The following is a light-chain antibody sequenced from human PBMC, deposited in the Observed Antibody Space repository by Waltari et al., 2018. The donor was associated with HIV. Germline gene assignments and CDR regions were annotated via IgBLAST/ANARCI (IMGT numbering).Light chain of an antibody. CDR2: QDE. CDR3: QAWDSSAAV. V-gene: IGLV3-1*01. CDR1: NLGNKY. J-gene: IGLJ2*01. Sequence: SFELTQAPSVSVSPGQTASITCSGDNLGNKYAYWYQQKPGQSPLLVIYQDEKRPSGIPGRISGSSSGNTATLTISGTQTMEEADYYCQAWDSSAAVFGGGTKLTVL.